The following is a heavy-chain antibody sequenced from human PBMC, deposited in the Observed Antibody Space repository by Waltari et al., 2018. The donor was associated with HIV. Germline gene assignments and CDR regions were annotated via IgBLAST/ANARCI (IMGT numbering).Heavy chain of an antibody. CDR3: ATEGGGQQLGPDAFDI. D-gene: IGHD6-13*01. Sequence: QVQLVQSGAAVKKPGASVKVSCKVSGDTLTALSMHWVRQAPGKGLEWLGGFDPEDGKKIYAQKFKGRVTMTEDTSTDTAYMGLSSLRSEETAVYYCATEGGGQQLGPDAFDIWGQGTMVTVSS. J-gene: IGHJ3*02. V-gene: IGHV1-24*01. CDR1: GDTLTALS. CDR2: FDPEDGKK.